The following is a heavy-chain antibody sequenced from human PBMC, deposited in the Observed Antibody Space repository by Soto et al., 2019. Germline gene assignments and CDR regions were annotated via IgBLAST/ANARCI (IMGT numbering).Heavy chain of an antibody. V-gene: IGHV1-18*01. CDR2: ISAYNGNT. CDR1: GYTFTSYG. D-gene: IGHD6-13*01. CDR3: ARVTGSGYSSSWYYSDY. J-gene: IGHJ4*02. Sequence: ASVKVSCKASGYTFTSYGISWVRQAPGQGLEWMGWISAYNGNTNYAQKLQGRVTMATDTSTSTAYMELRSLRSDDTAVYYCARVTGSGYSSSWYYSDYWGQGTLVTVSS.